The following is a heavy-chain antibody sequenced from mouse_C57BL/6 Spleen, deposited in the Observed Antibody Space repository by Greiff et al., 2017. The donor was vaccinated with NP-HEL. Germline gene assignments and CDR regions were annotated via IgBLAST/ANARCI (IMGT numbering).Heavy chain of an antibody. D-gene: IGHD1-1*01. V-gene: IGHV1-69*01. CDR1: GYTFTSYW. Sequence: QVQLQQPGAELVMPGASVKLSCKASGYTFTSYWMHWVKQRPGQGLEWIGEIDPSDSYTNYNQKFKGKSTLTVDKSSSTAYMQLSSLTSEDSAVYYCARGITTVVATEYFDVWGTGTTVTVSS. CDR2: IDPSDSYT. CDR3: ARGITTVVATEYFDV. J-gene: IGHJ1*03.